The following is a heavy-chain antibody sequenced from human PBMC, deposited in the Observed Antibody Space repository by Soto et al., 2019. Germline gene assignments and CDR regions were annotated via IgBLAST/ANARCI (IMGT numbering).Heavy chain of an antibody. D-gene: IGHD3-3*01. CDR2: IIPIFGTA. V-gene: IGHV1-69*13. J-gene: IGHJ6*02. CDR3: ARDLVPRDFWSGYYTAKGYYYGMDV. CDR1: GGTFSSYA. Sequence: GASVKVSCKASGGTFSSYAISWVRQAPGQGLEWMGGIIPIFGTANYAQKFQGRVTITADESTSTAYMELSSLRSEDTAVYYCARDLVPRDFWSGYYTAKGYYYGMDVWGQGTTVTASS.